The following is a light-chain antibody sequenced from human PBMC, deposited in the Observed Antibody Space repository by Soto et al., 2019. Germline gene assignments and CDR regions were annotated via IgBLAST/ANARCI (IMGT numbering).Light chain of an antibody. V-gene: IGKV3-20*01. J-gene: IGKJ1*01. CDR1: QSVSSSY. CDR3: QQYGSSPTWT. CDR2: RAS. Sequence: EIVLTQSPGTLSLSPGERATLSCRASQSVSSSYLAWYQQKPGQAHRLLIYRASSRATGIPDRFSGSWSGTDFTLTISRLEPEDFAVYYCQQYGSSPTWTFGQGTKVEIK.